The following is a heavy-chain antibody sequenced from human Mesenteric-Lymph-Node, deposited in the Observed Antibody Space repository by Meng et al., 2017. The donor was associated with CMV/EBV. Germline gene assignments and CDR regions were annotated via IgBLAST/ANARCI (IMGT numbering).Heavy chain of an antibody. CDR3: AREGCSSTSCYTTYFDY. CDR1: GFTVSSNY. Sequence: GESLKISCAASGFTVSSNYMSWVRQAPGKGLEWVSVIYSGGSTYYADSVKGRFTISRDNSKNTLYLQMNSLRAEDTAVYYCAREGCSSTSCYTTYFDYWSQGTLVTVSS. J-gene: IGHJ4*02. D-gene: IGHD2-2*02. V-gene: IGHV3-53*01. CDR2: IYSGGST.